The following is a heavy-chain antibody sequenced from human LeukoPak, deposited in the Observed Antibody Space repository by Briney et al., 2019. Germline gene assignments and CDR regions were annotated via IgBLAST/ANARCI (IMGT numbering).Heavy chain of an antibody. CDR1: GGTFSSYT. CDR3: ARDRVVVAARVYYFDY. D-gene: IGHD2-15*01. CDR2: IIPILGIA. Sequence: VKVSCKASGGTFSSYTISWVRQAPGQGLEWMGRIIPILGIANYAQKFQGRVTITADKSTSTAYMELSSLRSEDTAVYYCARDRVVVAARVYYFDYWGQGTLVTVYS. J-gene: IGHJ4*02. V-gene: IGHV1-69*04.